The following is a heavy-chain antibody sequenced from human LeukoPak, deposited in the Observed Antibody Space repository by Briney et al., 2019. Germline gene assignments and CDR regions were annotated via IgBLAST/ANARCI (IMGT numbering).Heavy chain of an antibody. CDR1: GGSFSGYY. J-gene: IGHJ4*02. Sequence: SETLSLTCAVCGGSFSGYYWSWIRQPPGKGLEWIGEINRSGSTNYNPSLKSRVTISVDTSKNQFSLKLSSVTAADTAVYYCAGSNLGYYFDYWGQGTLVTVSS. V-gene: IGHV4-34*01. CDR2: INRSGST. CDR3: AGSNLGYYFDY. D-gene: IGHD4-23*01.